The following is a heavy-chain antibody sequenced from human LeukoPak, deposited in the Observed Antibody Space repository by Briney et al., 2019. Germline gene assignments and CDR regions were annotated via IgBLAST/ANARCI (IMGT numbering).Heavy chain of an antibody. V-gene: IGHV3-23*01. CDR3: AKSTVRGVIIFPFDY. Sequence: GGSLRLSCRASGFTFSSYAMSWVRQAPGGGLEWVSAINGNDGRTYYADSVKGRFTVSRDNFKNTLYLQMNSLRAEDTAVYYCAKSTVRGVIIFPFDYWGQGTLVTVSS. CDR2: INGNDGRT. J-gene: IGHJ4*02. CDR1: GFTFSSYA. D-gene: IGHD3-10*01.